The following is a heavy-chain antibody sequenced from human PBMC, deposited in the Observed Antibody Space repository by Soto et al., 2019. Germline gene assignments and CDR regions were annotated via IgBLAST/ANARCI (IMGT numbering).Heavy chain of an antibody. CDR1: GYTFTSYG. Sequence: ASVKVSCKASGYTFTSYGTSWVRQAPGQGLEWMGWISAYNGNTNYAQKLQGRVTMTTDTSTSTAYMELRSLRSDDTAVYYCARDYCSSTSCPTFDYWGQGTLVTVSS. CDR2: ISAYNGNT. V-gene: IGHV1-18*04. J-gene: IGHJ4*02. D-gene: IGHD2-2*01. CDR3: ARDYCSSTSCPTFDY.